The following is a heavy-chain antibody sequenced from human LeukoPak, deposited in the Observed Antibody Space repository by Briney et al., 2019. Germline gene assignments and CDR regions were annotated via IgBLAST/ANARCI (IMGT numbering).Heavy chain of an antibody. CDR3: AREGVPAAEGHFDY. V-gene: IGHV3-21*01. D-gene: IGHD2-2*01. J-gene: IGHJ4*02. Sequence: GGSLRLSCAASGFTFSIYSMNWVRQAPGKGLEWVSSISSSSSYIYYADSVKGRFTISRDNAKNSLYLQMNSLRAEDTAVYYCAREGVPAAEGHFDYWGQGTLVTVSS. CDR1: GFTFSIYS. CDR2: ISSSSSYI.